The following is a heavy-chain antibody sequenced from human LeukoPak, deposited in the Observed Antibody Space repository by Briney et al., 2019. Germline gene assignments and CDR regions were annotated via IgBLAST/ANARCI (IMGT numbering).Heavy chain of an antibody. D-gene: IGHD3-3*01. Sequence: GGSLRLSCAASGFTVSSNYMSWVRQAPGKGLEWVSVIYSGGSTYYADSVKGRFTISRDNAKNSLYLQMNSLRAEDTAVYYCARVQRRVVDFDYWGQGTLVTVSS. V-gene: IGHV3-66*01. J-gene: IGHJ4*02. CDR3: ARVQRRVVDFDY. CDR1: GFTVSSNY. CDR2: IYSGGST.